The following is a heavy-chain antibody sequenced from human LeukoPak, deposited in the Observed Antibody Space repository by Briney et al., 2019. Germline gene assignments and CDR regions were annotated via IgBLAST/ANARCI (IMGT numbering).Heavy chain of an antibody. Sequence: GGSLRLSCAASGFTFRSFWMHWVRQGPGKGLVWVSHMNGDGTSISYADSVKGRFTISRDNAKNTLYLQMNRLKAEDTAVYYCARSATDAFDIWGQGTMVTVSS. CDR3: ARSATDAFDI. CDR1: GFTFRSFW. D-gene: IGHD3-3*01. J-gene: IGHJ3*02. CDR2: MNGDGTSI. V-gene: IGHV3-74*01.